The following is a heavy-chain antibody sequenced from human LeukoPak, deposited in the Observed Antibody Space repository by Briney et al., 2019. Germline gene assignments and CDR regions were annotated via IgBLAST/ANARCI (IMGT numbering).Heavy chain of an antibody. V-gene: IGHV3-21*01. CDR3: ARVVVAADRINWFDH. D-gene: IGHD2-15*01. J-gene: IGHJ5*02. CDR2: ISSSRSYI. Sequence: PGGSLRLSCAASGFTFSSYSMNWVRQAPGKGLEWVSSISSSRSYIYYADSVKGRFTISRDNAKNSLYLQMNSLRAEDTAVYYCARVVVAADRINWFDHWGQGTLVTVSS. CDR1: GFTFSSYS.